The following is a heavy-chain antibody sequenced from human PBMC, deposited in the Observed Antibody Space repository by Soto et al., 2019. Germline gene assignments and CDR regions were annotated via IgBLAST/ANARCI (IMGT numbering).Heavy chain of an antibody. CDR3: ARSLSTSPDY. CDR1: GFTFSTYW. J-gene: IGHJ4*02. CDR2: VNRDGSTT. Sequence: GGSLKLSCAASGFTFSTYWMHWVRQAPGKGLVWVSRVNRDGSTTTYADSVNGRFTVSRDNAKNTLYLQMNSLRADDTAVYYCARSLSTSPDYWGQGTLVTVSS. V-gene: IGHV3-74*01. D-gene: IGHD2-2*01.